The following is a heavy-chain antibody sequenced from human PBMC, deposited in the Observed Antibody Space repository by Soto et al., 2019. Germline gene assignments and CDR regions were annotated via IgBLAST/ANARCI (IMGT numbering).Heavy chain of an antibody. CDR3: ARGRKVGATPDGMDV. V-gene: IGHV1-69*13. CDR2: IIPIFGTA. J-gene: IGHJ6*02. D-gene: IGHD1-26*01. CDR1: GGTFSSYA. Sequence: GASVKVSSKASGGTFSSYAISWVRQAPGQGLEWMGGIIPIFGTANYAQKFQGRVTITADESTSTAYMELSSLRSEDTAVYYCARGRKVGATPDGMDVWGQGTTVSVSS.